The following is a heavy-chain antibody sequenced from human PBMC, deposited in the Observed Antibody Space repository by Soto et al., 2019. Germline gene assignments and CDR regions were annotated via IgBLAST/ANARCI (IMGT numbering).Heavy chain of an antibody. V-gene: IGHV4-31*03. Sequence: SETLSLTCTVSGGSISSGGYYWSWIRQHPGKGLEWIGYIYYSGSTYYNPSLKSRVTISVDTSKNQFSLKLSSVTAADTAVYYCAGTTRDYGDSYYFDYWGQGTLVTVSS. J-gene: IGHJ4*02. D-gene: IGHD4-17*01. CDR1: GGSISSGGYY. CDR2: IYYSGST. CDR3: AGTTRDYGDSYYFDY.